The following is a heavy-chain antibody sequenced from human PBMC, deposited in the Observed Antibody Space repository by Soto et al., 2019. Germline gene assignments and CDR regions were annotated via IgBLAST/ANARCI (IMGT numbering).Heavy chain of an antibody. V-gene: IGHV1-69*13. J-gene: IGHJ4*02. CDR2: IIPIFGTA. D-gene: IGHD3-22*01. CDR1: GGTFSSYA. CDR3: ARDGRRPLYYYDSSGYYLLDEYYFDY. Sequence: SVKVSCKASGGTFSSYAISWVRQAPGQGLEWMGGIIPIFGTANYAQKFQGRVTITADESTSTAYMELSSLRSEDTAVYYCARDGRRPLYYYDSSGYYLLDEYYFDYWGQGTLVTVSS.